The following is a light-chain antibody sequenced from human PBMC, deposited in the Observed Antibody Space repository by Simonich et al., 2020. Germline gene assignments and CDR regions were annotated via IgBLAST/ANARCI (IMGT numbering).Light chain of an antibody. CDR2: WAA. Sequence: DIVMTKSPDSLAVSLGERDTINCKSSQSVLYSSNHKNYLAWYQQKPGQPPKLLIYWAATRESGVPDRFSGSGSGTDFTLTISSLQAEDGAVYYCQQYYSTPFTFGPGTKVDIK. CDR3: QQYYSTPFT. J-gene: IGKJ3*01. V-gene: IGKV4-1*01. CDR1: QSVLYSSNHKNY.